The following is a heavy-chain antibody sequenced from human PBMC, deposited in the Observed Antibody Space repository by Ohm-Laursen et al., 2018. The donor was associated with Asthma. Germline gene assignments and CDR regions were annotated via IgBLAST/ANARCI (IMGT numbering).Heavy chain of an antibody. D-gene: IGHD3-3*01. CDR3: ARDVMEWYLPAFDF. CDR2: MWSDGGNN. V-gene: IGHV3-30*02. CDR1: GFTFSTYA. Sequence: SLRLSCAASGFTFSTYAMHWVRQAPGKGLEWVSFMWSDGGNNYYAGSVKGRFTVSRDDSKNTLYLQMNSLRPDDTAVYYCARDVMEWYLPAFDFWGQGTLVTVSS. J-gene: IGHJ4*02.